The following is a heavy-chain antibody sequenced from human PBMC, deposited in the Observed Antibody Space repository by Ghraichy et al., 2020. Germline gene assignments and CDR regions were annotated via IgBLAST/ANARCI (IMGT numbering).Heavy chain of an antibody. CDR2: INHSGST. CDR3: ARGIFKGYCSGGSCPPRRFDP. J-gene: IGHJ5*02. V-gene: IGHV4-34*01. CDR1: GGSFSGYY. Sequence: SETLSLTCAVYGGSFSGYYWSWIRQPPGKGLEWIGEINHSGSTNYNPSLKNRVTISVDTSKNQFSLKLSSVTAADTAVYYCARGIFKGYCSGGSCPPRRFDPWGQGTLVTVSS. D-gene: IGHD2-15*01.